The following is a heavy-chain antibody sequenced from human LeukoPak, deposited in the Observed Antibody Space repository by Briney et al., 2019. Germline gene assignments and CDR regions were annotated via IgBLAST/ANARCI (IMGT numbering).Heavy chain of an antibody. V-gene: IGHV3-21*01. CDR1: GFTFSSYR. J-gene: IGHJ4*02. D-gene: IGHD3-22*01. CDR2: ISSSSSYI. CDR3: AREQGGYPDY. Sequence: GGSLRLSCAASGFTFSSYRMNWVRQAPGKGLEWVSSISSSSSYIYYADSVKGRFTISRDNAKNSLYLQMNSLRAEDTAVYYCAREQGGYPDYWGQGTLVTVSS.